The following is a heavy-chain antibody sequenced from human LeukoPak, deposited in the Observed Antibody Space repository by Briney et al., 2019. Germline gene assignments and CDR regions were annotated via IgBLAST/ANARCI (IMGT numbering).Heavy chain of an antibody. Sequence: ASVKVSCKASGYTFTGYYMHWVRQAPGQGLEWMGWINPNSGGTNYAQKFQGRVTMTGDTSISTAYMELSRLTSDDTAVYYCARGWNYYDSSGSSFDPWGQGTLVTVSS. D-gene: IGHD3-22*01. J-gene: IGHJ5*02. CDR1: GYTFTGYY. V-gene: IGHV1-2*02. CDR3: ARGWNYYDSSGSSFDP. CDR2: INPNSGGT.